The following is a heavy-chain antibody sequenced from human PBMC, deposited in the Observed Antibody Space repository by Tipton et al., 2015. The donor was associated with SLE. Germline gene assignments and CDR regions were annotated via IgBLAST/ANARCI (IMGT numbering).Heavy chain of an antibody. CDR3: ARPDNYMDV. CDR1: GDSISSSSYY. CDR2: IYYSGST. Sequence: TLSLTCTVSGDSISSSSYYWGWIRQPPGKGLEWIGSIYYSGSTYYNPSLKSRVTISVDTSKNQFSLKLSSVTAADTAVYYCARPDNYMDVWGKGTTVTVSS. D-gene: IGHD3-9*01. J-gene: IGHJ6*03. V-gene: IGHV4-39*07.